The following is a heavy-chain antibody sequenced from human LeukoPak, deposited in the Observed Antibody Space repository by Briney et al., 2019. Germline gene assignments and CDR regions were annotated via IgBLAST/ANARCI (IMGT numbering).Heavy chain of an antibody. D-gene: IGHD4-17*01. CDR2: ISYDGSNK. J-gene: IGHJ4*02. CDR3: GRVGLMDYGDSPYYFNY. Sequence: PGRSLRLSCAASGFTFSSYAMHWVRQAPGKGLEWVAVISYDGSNKYYADSVKGRFTISRDNSKNTLYLQMNSLRAEDRAVYYCGRVGLMDYGDSPYYFNYRGQGTRVTVSS. V-gene: IGHV3-30-3*01. CDR1: GFTFSSYA.